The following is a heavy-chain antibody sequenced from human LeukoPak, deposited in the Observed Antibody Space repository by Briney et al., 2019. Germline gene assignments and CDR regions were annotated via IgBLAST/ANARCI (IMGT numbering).Heavy chain of an antibody. J-gene: IGHJ4*02. Sequence: ASVKVSCKASGYTFTSYYMHWVRQAPGQGLEWMGIINPSGGSTSYAQKFQGRVTMTRDTSTSTVYMELSSLRSEDTAVYYCARDVSEDVDIVATIIDYWGQGTLVTVSS. CDR1: GYTFTSYY. V-gene: IGHV1-46*01. D-gene: IGHD5-12*01. CDR2: INPSGGST. CDR3: ARDVSEDVDIVATIIDY.